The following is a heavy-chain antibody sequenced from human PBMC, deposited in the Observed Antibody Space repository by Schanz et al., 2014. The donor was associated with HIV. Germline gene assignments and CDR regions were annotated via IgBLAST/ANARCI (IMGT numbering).Heavy chain of an antibody. CDR3: ARGRRSGIGWRMDV. J-gene: IGHJ6*02. D-gene: IGHD6-19*01. Sequence: QVHLVQSGAEVKKSGASVKVSCKASGGTIRNLGITWVRQAPGQGLEWMGVINIMLGKTNYAQKFQGRVSMTADQSTSTAYMEVSSLRSDDTAVYYCARGRRSGIGWRMDVWGQGTTVSVSS. CDR1: GGTIRNLG. V-gene: IGHV1-69*13. CDR2: INIMLGKT.